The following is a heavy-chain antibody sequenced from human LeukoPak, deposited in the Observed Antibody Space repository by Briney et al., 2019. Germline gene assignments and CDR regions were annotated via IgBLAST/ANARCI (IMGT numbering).Heavy chain of an antibody. J-gene: IGHJ5*02. D-gene: IGHD6-13*01. V-gene: IGHV4-39*01. CDR3: SRFPYSSSWDYRFDP. Sequence: PSETLSLPCTVSGGSIISSSYYWGWIRQPPGKGLEWIGSIYYSGSTYYNPSLKSRVTISVDTSKNQFSLKLSSVTAADTAVYYCSRFPYSSSWDYRFDPWGQGTLVTASS. CDR1: GGSIISSSYY. CDR2: IYYSGST.